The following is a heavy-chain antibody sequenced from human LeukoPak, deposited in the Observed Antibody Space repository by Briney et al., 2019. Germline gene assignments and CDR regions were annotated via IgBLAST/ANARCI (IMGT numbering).Heavy chain of an antibody. CDR2: IYTSGST. CDR1: GGSISSGSYY. D-gene: IGHD6-13*01. Sequence: SETLSLTCTVSGGSISSGSYYWSWIRQPAGKGLEWIGRIYTSGSTNYNPSLKSRVTISVDTSKNQFSLKLSSVTAADTAMYYCAREYSSIPVMDWFDPWGQGTLVTVSS. CDR3: AREYSSIPVMDWFDP. V-gene: IGHV4-61*02. J-gene: IGHJ5*02.